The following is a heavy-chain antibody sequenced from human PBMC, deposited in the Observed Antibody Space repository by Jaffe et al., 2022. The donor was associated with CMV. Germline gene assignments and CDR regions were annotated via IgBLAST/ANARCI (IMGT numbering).Heavy chain of an antibody. D-gene: IGHD5-12*01. CDR2: IYYSGST. J-gene: IGHJ4*02. CDR1: GGSISSSSYY. CDR3: ARGAGQGGYDDVPYFDY. Sequence: QLQLQESGPGLVKPSETLSLTCTVSGGSISSSSYYWGWIRQPPGKGLEWIGSIYYSGSTYYNPSLKSRVTISVDTSKNQFSLKLSSVTAADTAVYYCARGAGQGGYDDVPYFDYWGQGTLVTVSS. V-gene: IGHV4-39*01.